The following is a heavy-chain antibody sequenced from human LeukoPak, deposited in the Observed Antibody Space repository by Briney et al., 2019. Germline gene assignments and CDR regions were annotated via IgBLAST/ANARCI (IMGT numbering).Heavy chain of an antibody. J-gene: IGHJ3*02. Sequence: ASVKVSCKPCGYTFTSYYMHWVRQAPAQGLEWMGIINPSGGSTSYAQKFQGRVTITRDTSTSTVYMELSSLRSEDTAVYYCARAHYDSSGYSWYCGAFDIWGQGTMVTVSS. CDR1: GYTFTSYY. CDR3: ARAHYDSSGYSWYCGAFDI. V-gene: IGHV1-46*03. CDR2: INPSGGST. D-gene: IGHD3-22*01.